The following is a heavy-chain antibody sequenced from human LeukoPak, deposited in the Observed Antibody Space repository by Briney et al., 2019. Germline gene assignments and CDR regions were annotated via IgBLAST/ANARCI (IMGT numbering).Heavy chain of an antibody. Sequence: ASVKVSCKASGYTFTSYDINWVRQATGQGLEWMGWMNPNSGNTGYAQKFQGRVTMTRNTSISTAYMELSSLRSEDTAVYYCARGGRNWWYYGDCEVVDYWGQGTLVTVSS. CDR1: GYTFTSYD. CDR2: MNPNSGNT. D-gene: IGHD4-17*01. CDR3: ARGGRNWWYYGDCEVVDY. V-gene: IGHV1-8*01. J-gene: IGHJ4*02.